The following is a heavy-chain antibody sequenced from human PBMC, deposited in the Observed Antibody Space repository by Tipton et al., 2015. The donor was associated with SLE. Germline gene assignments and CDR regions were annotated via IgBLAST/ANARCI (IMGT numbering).Heavy chain of an antibody. CDR1: GVSISTYY. Sequence: TLSLTCSVSGVSISTYYWSWIRQSPGKGLEWIGFFYFSGSSQYNPSLKSRVAISADTSNNQFSLELRSMTAAETAVDYCARHLGVIVAFEGGGQGTVLTVSS. CDR2: FYFSGSS. J-gene: IGHJ3*01. D-gene: IGHD3-10*01. CDR3: ARHLGVIVAFEG. V-gene: IGHV4-59*01.